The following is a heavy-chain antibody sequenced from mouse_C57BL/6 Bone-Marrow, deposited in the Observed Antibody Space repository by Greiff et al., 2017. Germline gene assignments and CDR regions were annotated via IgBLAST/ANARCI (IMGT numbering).Heavy chain of an antibody. CDR2: IYPGNSDT. Sequence: EVQLQQSGTVLARPGASVKMSCKTSGYTFTSYWMHWVKQRPGQGLEWIGAIYPGNSDTSYNQKFKGKAKLTAVTSASTAYMELSSLTNEDSAVYYCTGIYYGNLFDYWGQGTTLTVSS. D-gene: IGHD2-1*01. CDR1: GYTFTSYW. CDR3: TGIYYGNLFDY. V-gene: IGHV1-5*01. J-gene: IGHJ2*01.